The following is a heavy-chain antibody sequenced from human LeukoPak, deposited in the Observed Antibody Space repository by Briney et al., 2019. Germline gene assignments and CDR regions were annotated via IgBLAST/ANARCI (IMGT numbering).Heavy chain of an antibody. D-gene: IGHD3-3*01. V-gene: IGHV3-7*05. CDR2: IHEDGGDK. CDR1: GFTFSSYW. J-gene: IGHJ3*02. CDR3: ARTLRLRTPRAFDI. Sequence: GGSLRLSCVVSGFTFSSYWMNWVRQAPGKGLEWVANIHEDGGDKYYVDSVKGRFTISRDNAKSSLYLQMNSLRAEDTAIYYCARTLRLRTPRAFDIWGQGTIVTVSS.